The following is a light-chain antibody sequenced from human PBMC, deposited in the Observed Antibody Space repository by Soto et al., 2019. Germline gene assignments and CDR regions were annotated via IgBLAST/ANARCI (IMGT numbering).Light chain of an antibody. CDR2: SNN. CDR1: SSNIGGNA. V-gene: IGLV1-44*01. Sequence: QSVLTQPPSASGTPGQRVTISCSGSSSNIGGNAVNWYQQLPGTTPKLLIYSNNQRPSGVPDRVSGSKSGTSASLAISGLQSEDEADYYCAAWDDSLSGYGFGTGTKLTVL. J-gene: IGLJ1*01. CDR3: AAWDDSLSGYG.